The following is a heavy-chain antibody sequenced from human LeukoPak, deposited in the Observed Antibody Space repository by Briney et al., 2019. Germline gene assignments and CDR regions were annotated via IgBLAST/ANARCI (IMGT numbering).Heavy chain of an antibody. CDR3: AKTHRLEWKLLSGCFDF. CDR1: GFTFSAYV. Sequence: PGGSLRLSCAASGFTFSAYVMHWVRQAPGKGLEWVAVIWYDGSNKYYADSVKGRFTISRDNSKNTLYLQMNSLRAEDTAVYYCAKTHRLEWKLLSGCFDFWGQGTLVTVSS. J-gene: IGHJ4*02. CDR2: IWYDGSNK. D-gene: IGHD1-26*01. V-gene: IGHV3-33*06.